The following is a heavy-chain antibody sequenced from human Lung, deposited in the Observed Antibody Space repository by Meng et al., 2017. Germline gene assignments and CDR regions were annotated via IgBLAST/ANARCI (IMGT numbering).Heavy chain of an antibody. Sequence: GESLKISCAASGFTFSSYEVNWVRQGPGKGLEWVSYISRTGSVKYYADSVKGRFTISRDNAKNSLYLQMNSLRADDTAVYYCARDSGDCSSSTCYHFDNWGQGTLVTVSS. CDR3: ARDSGDCSSSTCYHFDN. CDR2: ISRTGSVK. J-gene: IGHJ4*02. D-gene: IGHD2-2*01. CDR1: GFTFSSYE. V-gene: IGHV3-48*03.